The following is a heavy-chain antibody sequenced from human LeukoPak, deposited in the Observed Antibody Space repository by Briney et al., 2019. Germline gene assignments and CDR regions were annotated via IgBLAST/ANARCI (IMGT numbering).Heavy chain of an antibody. D-gene: IGHD6-13*01. CDR2: IYPADSNT. CDR1: GYSFTNFC. J-gene: IGHJ3*02. Sequence: GESLKISCQGYGYSFTNFCIGWVRQMPGKGLEWMGIIYPADSNTIYSPSFQGQVTISADKSISIAYLQWSNLKASDTAIYYCARPRLAAAGSAFDIWGQGTMVTVSS. CDR3: ARPRLAAAGSAFDI. V-gene: IGHV5-51*01.